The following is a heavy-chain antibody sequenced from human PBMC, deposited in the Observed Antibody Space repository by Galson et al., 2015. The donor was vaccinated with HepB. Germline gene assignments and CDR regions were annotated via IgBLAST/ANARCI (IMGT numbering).Heavy chain of an antibody. Sequence: SLRLSCAASGSSFSSNWMSWVRQAPGKGLEWVAHINQDGSEKYYADSVKGRFTVSRDNAKNSLYLQVNSLRAEDTAVYYCARWGCSGDCRPIDYWGQGTLVSVSS. J-gene: IGHJ4*02. V-gene: IGHV3-7*03. D-gene: IGHD2-21*02. CDR3: ARWGCSGDCRPIDY. CDR2: INQDGSEK. CDR1: GSSFSSNW.